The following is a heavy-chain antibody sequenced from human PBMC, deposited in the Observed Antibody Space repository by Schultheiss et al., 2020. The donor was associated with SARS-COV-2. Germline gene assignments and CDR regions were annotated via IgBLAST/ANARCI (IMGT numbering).Heavy chain of an antibody. D-gene: IGHD3-9*01. V-gene: IGHV4-30-4*01. J-gene: IGHJ6*02. CDR2: IYYSGST. CDR1: GGSISSGDYY. Sequence: SETLSLTCTVSGGSISSGDYYWNWIRQPPGKGLEWIGYIYYSGSTYYNPSLKSRVTISVDTSKNQFSLKLSSVTAADTAVYYCARAVVLRYFDLTYYYYGMDVWGQGTTVTVSS. CDR3: ARAVVLRYFDLTYYYYGMDV.